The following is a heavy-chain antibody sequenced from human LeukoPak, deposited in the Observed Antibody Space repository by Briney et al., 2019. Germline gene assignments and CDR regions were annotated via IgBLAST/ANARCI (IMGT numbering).Heavy chain of an antibody. V-gene: IGHV3-7*01. CDR1: GFNISDFW. CDR3: VRESRPGGAMGLYHIFDY. D-gene: IGHD3-16*01. CDR2: IKEDGTEK. J-gene: IGHJ4*02. Sequence: GGSLRLSCAASGFNISDFWMTWVRQAPGKGLEWVANIKEDGTEKHLVDSVKGRFTISRDNTKNLLYLQMNSLRGDDTATYYCVRESRPGGAMGLYHIFDYWGQGTLVAVSS.